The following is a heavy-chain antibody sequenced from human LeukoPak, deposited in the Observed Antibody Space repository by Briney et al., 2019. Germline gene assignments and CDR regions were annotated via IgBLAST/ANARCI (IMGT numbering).Heavy chain of an antibody. CDR1: GWSFSDYY. J-gene: IGHJ5*02. V-gene: IGHV4-34*01. CDR3: ARGQVPAARGYNWFDP. D-gene: IGHD2-2*01. CDR2: INARGDT. Sequence: SETLSLTCAVYGWSFSDYYWNWIRQPPGKGLEWIGEINARGDTSYNPSLKSRVTISVDTSKKQFSLRLTSMIAADTALYYCARGQVPAARGYNWFDPWGQGTLVTVSS.